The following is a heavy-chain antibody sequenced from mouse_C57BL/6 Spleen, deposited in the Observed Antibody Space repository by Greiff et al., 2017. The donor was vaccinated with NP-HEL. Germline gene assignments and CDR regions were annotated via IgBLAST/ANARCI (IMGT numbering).Heavy chain of an antibody. CDR3: ARHATTVVEGAMDY. CDR1: GFSLTSYG. CDR2: IWSDGST. D-gene: IGHD1-1*01. Sequence: VKLVESGPGLVAPSQSLSITCTVSGFSLTSYGVHWVRQPPGKGLEWLVVIWSDGSTTYNSALKSRLSISKDNSKSQVFLKMNSLQTDDTAMYYCARHATTVVEGAMDYWGQGTSVTVSS. V-gene: IGHV2-6-1*01. J-gene: IGHJ4*01.